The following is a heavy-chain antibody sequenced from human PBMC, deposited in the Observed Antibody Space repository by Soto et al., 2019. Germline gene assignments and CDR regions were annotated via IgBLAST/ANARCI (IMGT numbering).Heavy chain of an antibody. D-gene: IGHD3-16*01. Sequence: QVQLVQSGAEVKRPGASVKVSCKASGYTFSDYDINWVRRAAGQGLEWMGWMKPYSGNTGYAQKFQGRVTMPIDTSITTAYLELSSLTFEDAAIYYCARGRFRRTWFDPWGQGTLVTVSS. CDR1: GYTFSDYD. CDR2: MKPYSGNT. V-gene: IGHV1-8*01. J-gene: IGHJ5*02. CDR3: ARGRFRRTWFDP.